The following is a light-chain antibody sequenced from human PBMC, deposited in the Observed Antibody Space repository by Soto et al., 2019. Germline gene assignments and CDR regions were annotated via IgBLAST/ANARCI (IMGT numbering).Light chain of an antibody. J-gene: IGLJ2*01. CDR3: SSYAGSTSLV. V-gene: IGLV2-23*02. CDR1: RSDVGSYDL. Sequence: QSALTQPASMSGSPGQSITISCTGDRSDVGSYDLVSWYQHHPDKAPKLIIFEVTKRPSGISNRFSGSKSGSTASLTISGLPGEDEADYYCSSYAGSTSLVFGGGTKLTVL. CDR2: EVT.